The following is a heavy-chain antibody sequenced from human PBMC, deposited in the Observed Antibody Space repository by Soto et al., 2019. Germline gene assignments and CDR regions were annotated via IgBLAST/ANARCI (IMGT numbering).Heavy chain of an antibody. CDR2: VYYSGST. V-gene: IGHV4-61*01. D-gene: IGHD2-21*01. CDR1: GGSISSSSYY. Sequence: SETLSLTCTVSGGSISSSSYYWGWIRQPPGKGLEWIGYVYYSGSTNYNPSLKSRVTISVDTSKNQFSLKLSSVTAADTAVYYCAREASYYGMDVWGQGTTVTVSS. J-gene: IGHJ6*02. CDR3: AREASYYGMDV.